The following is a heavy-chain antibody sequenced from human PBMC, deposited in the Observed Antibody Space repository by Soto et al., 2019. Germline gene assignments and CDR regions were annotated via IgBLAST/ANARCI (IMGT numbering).Heavy chain of an antibody. Sequence: GGSLRLSCAASGFTFSSYGMHWVRQAPGKGLEWVAVISYDGSNKYYADSVKGRFTISRDNSKNTLYLQMNSLRAEDTAVYYCAKENYDFWSGYYIFDYWGQGTLVTVSS. V-gene: IGHV3-30*18. J-gene: IGHJ4*02. D-gene: IGHD3-3*01. CDR1: GFTFSSYG. CDR3: AKENYDFWSGYYIFDY. CDR2: ISYDGSNK.